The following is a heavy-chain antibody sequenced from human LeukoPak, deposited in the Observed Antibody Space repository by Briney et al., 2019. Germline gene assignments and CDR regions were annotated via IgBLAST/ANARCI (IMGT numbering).Heavy chain of an antibody. J-gene: IGHJ4*02. D-gene: IGHD3-16*01. CDR2: IKSNADGGTT. Sequence: PGGSLRLSCAASGFTFTNAWMTWVRQAPGKGLEWVGRIKSNADGGTTEYAAPVKGRFTISRDDSKNTLYLQMNSLKSEDTAVYYRITGYHVSYWGQGTLVIASS. V-gene: IGHV3-15*01. CDR3: ITGYHVSY. CDR1: GFTFTNAW.